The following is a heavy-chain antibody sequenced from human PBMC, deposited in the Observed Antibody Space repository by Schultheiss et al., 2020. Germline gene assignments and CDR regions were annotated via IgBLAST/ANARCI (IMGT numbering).Heavy chain of an antibody. CDR1: GFTVSSNY. Sequence: GGSLRLSCAASGFTVSSNYMSWVRQAPGKGLEYVSGIGSNGESTYYADSVKGRFTISRDISKNTLYLQMGSLRAEDMAVYYCARGRIPAATLKLYWYFEFWGRGTLVTVSS. V-gene: IGHV3-64*02. D-gene: IGHD2-2*01. CDR3: ARGRIPAATLKLYWYFEF. CDR2: IGSNGEST. J-gene: IGHJ2*01.